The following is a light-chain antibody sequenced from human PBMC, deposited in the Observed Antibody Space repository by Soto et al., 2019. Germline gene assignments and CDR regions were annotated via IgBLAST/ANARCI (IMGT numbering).Light chain of an antibody. CDR1: SSNIGAGYD. CDR2: GNS. V-gene: IGLV1-40*01. CDR3: QSYDSSLSLLDV. J-gene: IGLJ1*01. Sequence: QAVVTQPPSVSGAPGQRVTISCTGSSSNIGAGYDVHWYQQLPGTAPKLLIYGNSNRPSGVPDRFSGSKSGTSASLAITGLQAEDEADYYCQSYDSSLSLLDVFGTGTKVTVL.